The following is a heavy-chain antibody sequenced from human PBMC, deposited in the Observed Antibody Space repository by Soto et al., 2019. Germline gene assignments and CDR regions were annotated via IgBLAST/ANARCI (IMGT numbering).Heavy chain of an antibody. CDR2: MNPNSGNT. V-gene: IGHV1-8*01. Sequence: QVQLVQSGAEVKKPGASVKVSCKASGYTFTSYDINWVRQATGQGLEWMGWMNPNSGNTGDAQKLQGRVTLTRNTSISKAYMELSSLRSEDTAVYYCARGRGFVGLKLNWFDPWGQGTLVTVSS. CDR3: ARGRGFVGLKLNWFDP. CDR1: GYTFTSYD. D-gene: IGHD2-8*01. J-gene: IGHJ5*02.